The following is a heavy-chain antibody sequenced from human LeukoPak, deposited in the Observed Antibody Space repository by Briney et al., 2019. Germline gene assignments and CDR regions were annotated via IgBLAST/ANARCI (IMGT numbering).Heavy chain of an antibody. Sequence: PSETLSLTCTVSGGSISSYYWSWIRQPPGKGLEWIGYVYYSGSTNYNPSLKSRVTISVDTSKNQFSLKLSSVTAADTAVYYCARGGGSGRWGSGFDMWGQGTMVTVSS. CDR3: ARGGGSGRWGSGFDM. D-gene: IGHD6-19*01. V-gene: IGHV4-59*01. J-gene: IGHJ3*02. CDR2: VYYSGST. CDR1: GGSISSYY.